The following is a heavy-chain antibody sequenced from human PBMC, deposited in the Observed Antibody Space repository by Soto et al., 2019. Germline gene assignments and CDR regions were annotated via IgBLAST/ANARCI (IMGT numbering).Heavy chain of an antibody. J-gene: IGHJ6*02. CDR1: GGTFSSYA. Sequence: QVQLVQSGAEVKKPGSSVKVSCKASGGTFSSYAISWVRQAPGQGLEWMGGIIPIFGTANYAQKFQGRVTITADKATSKAHMELSSLRSDDTAVYYCAIDVLVVARYGMDVWGQGTTVTVSS. V-gene: IGHV1-69*06. CDR2: IIPIFGTA. D-gene: IGHD3-22*01. CDR3: AIDVLVVARYGMDV.